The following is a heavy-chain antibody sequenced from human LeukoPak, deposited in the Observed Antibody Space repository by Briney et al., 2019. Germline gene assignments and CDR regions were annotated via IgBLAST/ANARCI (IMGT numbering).Heavy chain of an antibody. CDR3: AELGLYDSSGYSFDY. V-gene: IGHV3-74*01. CDR1: GFTFSSYW. J-gene: IGHJ4*02. Sequence: PGRSLRLSCAASGFTFSSYWMHWVRQAPGKGLVWVSRINSDGSSTSYADSVKGRFTISRGNSKNTLYLQMNSLRAEDTAVYYCAELGLYDSSGYSFDYWGQGTLVTVSS. D-gene: IGHD3-22*01. CDR2: INSDGSST.